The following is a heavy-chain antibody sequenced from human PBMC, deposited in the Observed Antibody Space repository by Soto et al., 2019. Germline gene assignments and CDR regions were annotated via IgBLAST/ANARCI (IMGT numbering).Heavy chain of an antibody. CDR1: GGSFSGYY. V-gene: IGHV4-34*01. CDR3: ARGGRGGRGYSYGYYYYYGMDV. D-gene: IGHD5-18*01. Sequence: SETLSLTCAVYGGSFSGYYWSWIRQPPGKGLEWIGEISHSGNTNYNPSLKSRVTISVDTSKNQFSLKLSSVPAADTAVYYCARGGRGGRGYSYGYYYYYGMDVWGQGTTVTVSS. CDR2: ISHSGNT. J-gene: IGHJ6*02.